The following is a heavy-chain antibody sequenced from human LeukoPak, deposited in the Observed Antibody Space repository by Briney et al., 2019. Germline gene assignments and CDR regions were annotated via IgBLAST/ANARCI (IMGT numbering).Heavy chain of an antibody. D-gene: IGHD4-17*01. CDR1: GGSFSGYY. V-gene: IGHV4-34*01. Sequence: SETLALTCAIYGGSFSGYYWSWIRQPPGKGLEWIGEINHSGSTNYNPSLKSRVTISVDTSKNQFSLKLSSVTAADTAVYYCARILRIMDYWGQGTLVTVSS. CDR2: INHSGST. CDR3: ARILRIMDY. J-gene: IGHJ4*02.